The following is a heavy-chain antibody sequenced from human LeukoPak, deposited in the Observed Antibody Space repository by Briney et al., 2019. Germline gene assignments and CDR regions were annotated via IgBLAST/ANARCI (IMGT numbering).Heavy chain of an antibody. J-gene: IGHJ4*02. V-gene: IGHV3-23*01. CDR1: GFIFSNYA. D-gene: IGHD3-10*01. CDR3: VKGVTYYYGSGSYTPLDY. Sequence: PGGSLRLSCAASGFIFSNYAMSWVRQAPGEGLEWVSAISGSGSTCYADSVKGRFTLSRDNSKNTLYLQMNSLRAEDTAVYYCVKGVTYYYGSGSYTPLDYWGQGTLVTVSS. CDR2: ISGSGST.